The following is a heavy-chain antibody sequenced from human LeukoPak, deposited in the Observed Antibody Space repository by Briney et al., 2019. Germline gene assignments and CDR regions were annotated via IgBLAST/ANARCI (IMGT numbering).Heavy chain of an antibody. CDR2: ISYDGSNK. CDR3: ARGARVTMIVVDMVHAFDI. CDR1: GFTFNTHG. V-gene: IGHV3-30*19. Sequence: GGSLRLSCATSGFTFNTHGMHWVRQAPGKGLEWVAVISYDGSNKYYADSVKGRFTISRDNSKNTLYLQMNSLRAEDTAVYYCARGARVTMIVVDMVHAFDIWGQGTMVTVSS. J-gene: IGHJ3*02. D-gene: IGHD3-22*01.